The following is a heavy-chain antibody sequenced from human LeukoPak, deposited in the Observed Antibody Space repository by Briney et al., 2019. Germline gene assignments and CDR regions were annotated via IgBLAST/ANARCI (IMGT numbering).Heavy chain of an antibody. Sequence: GGSLRLSCAASGFTFSTHGMHWVRQAPGKGLEWVAFIRYDGINKYYADSVKGRFTISRDSFKNTLYLQMNSLRPEDTAVYYCAKEGDYYGSGSYRDGLDIWGQGTRATVSS. V-gene: IGHV3-30*02. J-gene: IGHJ3*02. D-gene: IGHD3-10*01. CDR1: GFTFSTHG. CDR2: IRYDGINK. CDR3: AKEGDYYGSGSYRDGLDI.